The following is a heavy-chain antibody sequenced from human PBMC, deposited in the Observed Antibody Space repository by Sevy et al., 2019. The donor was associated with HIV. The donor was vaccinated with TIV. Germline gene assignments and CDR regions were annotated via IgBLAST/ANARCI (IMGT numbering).Heavy chain of an antibody. Sequence: GGSLRLSCATSGFTFSSFWMSWVRQAPGKGLEWVANINQDGSEIYYVDSVKGRFTISRDNAKNSLYLQMTSLRAEDTAVYYCASESIYAYGSLPHYWGQGTLVTVSS. D-gene: IGHD3-10*01. V-gene: IGHV3-7*01. J-gene: IGHJ4*02. CDR1: GFTFSSFW. CDR2: INQDGSEI. CDR3: ASESIYAYGSLPHY.